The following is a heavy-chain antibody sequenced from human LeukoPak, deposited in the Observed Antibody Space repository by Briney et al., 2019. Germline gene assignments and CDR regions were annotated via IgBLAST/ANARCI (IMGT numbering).Heavy chain of an antibody. Sequence: SETLSLTCTVSGGSISSYYWSWIRQPPGKGLEWIEYIYYSGSTNYNPSLKSRVTISVDTSKNQFSLKLSSVTAADTAVYYCARGRDTPHTYGMDVWGQGTTVTVSS. V-gene: IGHV4-59*01. CDR2: IYYSGST. D-gene: IGHD5-18*01. CDR3: ARGRDTPHTYGMDV. J-gene: IGHJ6*02. CDR1: GGSISSYY.